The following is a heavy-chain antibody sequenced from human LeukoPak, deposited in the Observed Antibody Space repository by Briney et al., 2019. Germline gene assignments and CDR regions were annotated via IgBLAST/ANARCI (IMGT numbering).Heavy chain of an antibody. J-gene: IGHJ6*03. Sequence: SETLSLTCAVYGGSFSGYYWSWIRQPPGKGLEWIGEINHSGSTNYNPSLESRVTISVDTSKNQFSLKLSSVTAADTAVYYCARSPTTGPYYYYYMDVWGKGTTVTVSS. CDR3: ARSPTTGPYYYYYMDV. CDR2: INHSGST. V-gene: IGHV4-34*01. D-gene: IGHD1-26*01. CDR1: GGSFSGYY.